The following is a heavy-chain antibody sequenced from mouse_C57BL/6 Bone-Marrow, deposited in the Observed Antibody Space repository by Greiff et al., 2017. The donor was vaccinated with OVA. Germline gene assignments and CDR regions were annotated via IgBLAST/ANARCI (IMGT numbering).Heavy chain of an antibody. V-gene: IGHV6-3*01. CDR2: IRLKSDNYAT. CDR1: GFTFSNYW. Sequence: EVKVEESGGGLVQPGGSMKLSCVASGFTFSNYWMNWVRQSPEKGLEWVAQIRLKSDNYATHYAESVKGRFTISRDDSKSSVYLQMNNLRAEDTGIYYCAYYSNYGWFAYWGQGTLVTVSA. D-gene: IGHD2-5*01. J-gene: IGHJ3*01. CDR3: AYYSNYGWFAY.